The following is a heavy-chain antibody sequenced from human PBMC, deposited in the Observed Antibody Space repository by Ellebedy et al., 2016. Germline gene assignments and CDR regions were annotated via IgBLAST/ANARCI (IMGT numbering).Heavy chain of an antibody. Sequence: ASVKVSCKASGGTFSSYAISWVRQAPGQGLEWMGRIIPILGIANYAQKFQGRVTITADKSTSTAYMELRSLRSDDTAVYYCARWDYIAVAEDYWGQGTLVTVSS. CDR3: ARWDYIAVAEDY. D-gene: IGHD6-19*01. CDR2: IIPILGIA. CDR1: GGTFSSYA. V-gene: IGHV1-69*04. J-gene: IGHJ4*02.